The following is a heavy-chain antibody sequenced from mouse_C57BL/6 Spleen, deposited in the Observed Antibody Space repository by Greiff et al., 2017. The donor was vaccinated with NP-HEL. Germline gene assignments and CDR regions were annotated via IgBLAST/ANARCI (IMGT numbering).Heavy chain of an antibody. CDR3: ASLAYGYAMDY. V-gene: IGHV7-3*01. CDR1: GFTFTDYY. Sequence: EVKLVESGGGLVQPGGSLSLSCAASGFTFTDYYMSWVRQPPGQALEWLGFIRNKANGYTTEYSASVKGRFTISRDNSQSILYLQMNALRAEDSATYYCASLAYGYAMDYWGQGTSVTVSS. CDR2: IRNKANGYTT. D-gene: IGHD1-1*01. J-gene: IGHJ4*01.